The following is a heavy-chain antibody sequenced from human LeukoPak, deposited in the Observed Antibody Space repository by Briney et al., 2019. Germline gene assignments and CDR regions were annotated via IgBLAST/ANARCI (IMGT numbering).Heavy chain of an antibody. D-gene: IGHD3-16*01. CDR3: ARSVGYMDV. CDR2: INHSGST. J-gene: IGHJ6*02. CDR1: GGSFSGYY. V-gene: IGHV4-34*01. Sequence: PSETLSLTCAVYGGSFSGYYWSWIRQPPGKGLGWIGEINHSGSTNYNPSLKSRVTISVDTSKNQFSLKLSSVTAADTAVYYCARSVGYMDVWCQGTTVTVSS.